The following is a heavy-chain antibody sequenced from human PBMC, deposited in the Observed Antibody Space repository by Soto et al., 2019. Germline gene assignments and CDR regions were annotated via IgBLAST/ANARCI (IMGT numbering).Heavy chain of an antibody. CDR2: ISSSSSYI. J-gene: IGHJ4*02. D-gene: IGHD1-26*01. CDR1: GFTFSSYS. CDR3: ARDRLRSPSDH. Sequence: LRLSCAASGFTFSSYSMNWVRQAPGKGLEWVSSISSSSSYIYYADSVKGRFTISRDNAKNSLYLQMNSLRAEDTAVYYCARDRLRSPSDHWGQGTLVTVSS. V-gene: IGHV3-21*01.